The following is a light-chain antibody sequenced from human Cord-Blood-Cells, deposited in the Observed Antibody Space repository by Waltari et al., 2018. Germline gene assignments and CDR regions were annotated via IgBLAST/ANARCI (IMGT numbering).Light chain of an antibody. J-gene: IGLJ3*02. Sequence: QSALTQPASVSGSPGQSITISCPGTSRDVGGSNYFSWYQQHPGKAPKLMIYEVSNRPSGVSNRFSGSKSGNTASLTISGLQAEDEADYYCSSYTSSSTLVFGGGTKLTVL. CDR3: SSYTSSSTLV. CDR1: SRDVGGSNY. CDR2: EVS. V-gene: IGLV2-14*01.